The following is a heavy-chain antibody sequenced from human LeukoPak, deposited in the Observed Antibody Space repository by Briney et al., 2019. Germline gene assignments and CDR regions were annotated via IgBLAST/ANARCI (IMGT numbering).Heavy chain of an antibody. Sequence: GGSLRLSCAASGFTFSSYAMRWVRQAPGKGLEWVSAIGSGSGGTTIYADSVKGRFTISRDNSKNTLYLQMTSLRAEDTAVYYCARGNSGHCTGATCYALDYWGQGTLVTVSS. CDR1: GFTFSSYA. D-gene: IGHD2-2*01. J-gene: IGHJ4*02. CDR2: IGSGSGGTT. V-gene: IGHV3-23*01. CDR3: ARGNSGHCTGATCYALDY.